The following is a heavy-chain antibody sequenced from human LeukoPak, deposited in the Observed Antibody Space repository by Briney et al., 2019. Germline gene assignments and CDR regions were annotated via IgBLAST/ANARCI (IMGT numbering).Heavy chain of an antibody. V-gene: IGHV1-8*01. D-gene: IGHD3-10*01. J-gene: IGHJ4*02. CDR1: GYTLTSDD. Sequence: ASVKVSCKASGYTLTSDDINWVRQAPGQGLEWMGWMNPNSGNTGSAQKFQGRITMTRNTSISTAYMELSSLRSEDTAVYYCQVTMVRNSFDYWGQGTLVAVSS. CDR3: QVTMVRNSFDY. CDR2: MNPNSGNT.